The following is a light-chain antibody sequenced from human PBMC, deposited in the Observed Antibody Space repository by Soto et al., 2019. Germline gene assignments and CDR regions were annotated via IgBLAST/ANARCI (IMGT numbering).Light chain of an antibody. Sequence: DIVMTQSPDSLAVSLGERATINCKSSQSVLYSSNNKNYLAWYQQKSGQSPKLLIHWASTRESGVPDRFSGSGSGTDFPLTISSLQAEDGAVYYCQQYYSTPYTFGQGTKLEIK. V-gene: IGKV4-1*01. CDR2: WAS. CDR1: QSVLYSSNNKNY. CDR3: QQYYSTPYT. J-gene: IGKJ2*01.